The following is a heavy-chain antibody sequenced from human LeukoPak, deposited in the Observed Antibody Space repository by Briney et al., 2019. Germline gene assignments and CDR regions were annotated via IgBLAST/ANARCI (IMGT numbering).Heavy chain of an antibody. CDR2: INPYSGDT. Sequence: ASVKVSCKASGYTFTGYYVHWVRQAPGQGLEWMGWINPYSGDTNYAQKFQGRVTMTRDTPISTAYMELSRLRFDDTAVYYCARDGLYDLTVVQGVVTDYYYYYMDVWGKGTTVTVSS. J-gene: IGHJ6*03. CDR3: ARDGLYDLTVVQGVVTDYYYYYMDV. D-gene: IGHD3-10*01. V-gene: IGHV1-2*02. CDR1: GYTFTGYY.